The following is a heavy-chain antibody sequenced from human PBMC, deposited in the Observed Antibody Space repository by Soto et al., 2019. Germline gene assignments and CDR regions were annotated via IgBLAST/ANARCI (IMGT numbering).Heavy chain of an antibody. J-gene: IGHJ4*02. D-gene: IGHD3-22*01. CDR1: GGSVSSGSYY. CDR2: IYYSGST. CDR3: ARVTHRGYYYDSSGYYTH. Sequence: SETLSLTCTVSGGSVSSGSYYWSWIRQPPGKGLEWIGYIYYSGSTNYNPSLKSRVTISVDTSKNQFSLKLSSVTAADTAVYYCARVTHRGYYYDSSGYYTHWGQGTLVTVSS. V-gene: IGHV4-61*01.